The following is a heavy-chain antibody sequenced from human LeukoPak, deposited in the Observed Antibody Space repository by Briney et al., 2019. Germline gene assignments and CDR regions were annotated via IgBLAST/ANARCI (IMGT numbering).Heavy chain of an antibody. Sequence: QSGGSLRLSCAASGLTFSDFSMNWVRQAPGKGLEWVSYISSSSSTIYYADSVKGRFTISRDNAKNSLYLQMNSLRAEDTAVYYCATHEPSGTPRSSGDAFDIWSQGTMVTVSS. J-gene: IGHJ3*02. V-gene: IGHV3-48*01. CDR3: ATHEPSGTPRSSGDAFDI. CDR1: GLTFSDFS. D-gene: IGHD3-10*01. CDR2: ISSSSSTI.